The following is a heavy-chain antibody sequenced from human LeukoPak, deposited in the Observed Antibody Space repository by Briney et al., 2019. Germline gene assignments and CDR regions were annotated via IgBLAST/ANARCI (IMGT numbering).Heavy chain of an antibody. CDR3: AKIRGYNWNYAGIDY. J-gene: IGHJ4*02. D-gene: IGHD1-7*01. V-gene: IGHV3-30*18. Sequence: SGGALRISRAASGFTFSSYGMHRGRQAPGKGLEGGGVISYDGSNKYYADSVKGRFTISRDNSKNTLYLQMNSLRAEDTAVYYCAKIRGYNWNYAGIDYWGQGTLVTVSS. CDR2: ISYDGSNK. CDR1: GFTFSSYG.